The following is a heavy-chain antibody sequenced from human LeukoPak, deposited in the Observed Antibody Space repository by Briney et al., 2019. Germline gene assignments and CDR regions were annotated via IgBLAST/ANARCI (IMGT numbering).Heavy chain of an antibody. CDR3: ARSLRKRHPARVHGGGGLDY. D-gene: IGHD5-18*01. CDR2: ISYDGSNK. V-gene: IGHV3-30*04. J-gene: IGHJ4*02. Sequence: QPGGSLRLSCAASGFTFSSYAMHWVRQAPGKGLEWVAVISYDGSNKYYADSVKGRFTISRDNSKNTLYLQMNSLRAEDTAVYYCARSLRKRHPARVHGGGGLDYWGQGTLVTVSS. CDR1: GFTFSSYA.